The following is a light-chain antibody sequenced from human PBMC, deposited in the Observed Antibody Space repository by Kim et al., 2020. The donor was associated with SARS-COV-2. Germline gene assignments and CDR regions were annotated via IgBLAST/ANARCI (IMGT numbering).Light chain of an antibody. CDR2: GAS. V-gene: IGKV3-20*01. CDR3: QQFGGSPPLT. J-gene: IGKJ5*01. CDR1: ESVDSSK. Sequence: EIVLTQSPGTLSSSPGETATFSCRASESVDSSKLAWYQQKPGQAPRLLIFGASSRATGIPDRFSGSGSGTDFTLTISRLEPEDFAVYYCQQFGGSPPLTFGQGTRLEIK.